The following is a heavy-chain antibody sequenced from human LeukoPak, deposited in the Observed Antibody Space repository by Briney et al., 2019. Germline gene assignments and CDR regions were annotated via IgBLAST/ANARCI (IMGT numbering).Heavy chain of an antibody. Sequence: GGSLRLSCAASGFTFSNAWMSWVRQTPGKGLEWVGRVKSKSNGGTTGYAAPVKGRFTISRDDSKNTYLQMNSLKSEDTAVYFCTAGVGHSDFDYWGQGTLVTVSS. J-gene: IGHJ4*02. CDR2: VKSKSNGGTT. CDR3: TAGVGHSDFDY. CDR1: GFTFSNAW. V-gene: IGHV3-15*01. D-gene: IGHD2-8*01.